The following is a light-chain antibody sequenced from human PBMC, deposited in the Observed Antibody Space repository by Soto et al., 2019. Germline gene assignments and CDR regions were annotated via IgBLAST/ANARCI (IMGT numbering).Light chain of an antibody. CDR2: GAS. J-gene: IGKJ4*01. CDR3: QQTKSYPLA. CDR1: QSVSNNY. V-gene: IGKV3-20*01. Sequence: EIVLTQSPGTLSLSPGERATLSCRASQSVSNNYLAWYQQKPGQAPRLLIYGASNRATGIPDRFSGSGSGTDFTLTISRLEPEDFATYYCQQTKSYPLAFGGGTKVEIK.